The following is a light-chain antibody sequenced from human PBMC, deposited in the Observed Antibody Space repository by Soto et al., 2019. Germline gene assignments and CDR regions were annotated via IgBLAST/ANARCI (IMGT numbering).Light chain of an antibody. V-gene: IGLV1-44*01. CDR2: SND. CDR3: AAWDNSLTGHLV. CDR1: TSNIGSHS. J-gene: IGLJ2*01. Sequence: QSVLTQPPSASGAPGQSVTISCSGSTSNIGSHSVNWYRHLPGTAPKVVMFSNDERPSGVPDRISGSKSGTSASLTISGLQSEDEADYYCAAWDNSLTGHLVFGGGTKVTAL.